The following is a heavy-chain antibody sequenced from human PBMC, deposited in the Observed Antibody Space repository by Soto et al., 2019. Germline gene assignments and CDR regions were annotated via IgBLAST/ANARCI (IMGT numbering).Heavy chain of an antibody. CDR2: ISYDGSNK. Sequence: QVQLVESGGGVVQPGRSLRLSCAASGFTFSSYGMHWVRQAPGKGLEWVAVISYDGSNKYYADSVKGRLTISRDNSKNTLYLQMNSLRAEDTAVYYCAKDGYSSSWYSHYFDYWGQGTLVTVSS. CDR3: AKDGYSSSWYSHYFDY. V-gene: IGHV3-30*18. CDR1: GFTFSSYG. J-gene: IGHJ4*02. D-gene: IGHD6-13*01.